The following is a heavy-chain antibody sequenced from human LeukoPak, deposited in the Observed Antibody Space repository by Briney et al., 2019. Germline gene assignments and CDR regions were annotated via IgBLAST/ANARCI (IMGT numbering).Heavy chain of an antibody. Sequence: GGSLRLSCAASGFPFSGNAMSWVRQVPGRGLEWVSGVGGDERTHYADFVRGRFTISRDNARKTMFLQMNSLTVEDAGVYYCAKDFSWWVTVDYWGQGALVTVSS. CDR3: AKDFSWWVTVDY. CDR2: VGGDERT. J-gene: IGHJ4*02. V-gene: IGHV3-23*01. D-gene: IGHD2-21*02. CDR1: GFPFSGNA.